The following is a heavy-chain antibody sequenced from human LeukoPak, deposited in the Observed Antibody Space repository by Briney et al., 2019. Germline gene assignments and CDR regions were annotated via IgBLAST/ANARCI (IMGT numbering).Heavy chain of an antibody. D-gene: IGHD6-19*01. V-gene: IGHV4-59*08. CDR1: GGSITGHY. CDR2: TFYSRTT. CDR3: AKLGHSDGWYLGAFDI. Sequence: PSETLSLTCAVSGGSITGHYWNWIRRTPGMRLEWIGYTFYSRTTIYNSYFKGRATMSIDTSKNQLYLNLTSVTATDTAVYYCAKLGHSDGWYLGAFDIWGQGTTVIVSS. J-gene: IGHJ3*02.